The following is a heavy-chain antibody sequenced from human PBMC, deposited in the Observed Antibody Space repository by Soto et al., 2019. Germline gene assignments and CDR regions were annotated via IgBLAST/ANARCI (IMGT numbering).Heavy chain of an antibody. D-gene: IGHD2-2*01. CDR3: ARSAHCSSTSCYVFHDYYYYMDV. Sequence: QVQLQESGPGLVKPSQTLSLTCTVSGGSISSGGYYWSWIRQHPGKGLEWIGYIYYSGSTYYNPSLKSRVTISVDTSKNHFSLKLSSVTAADTAVYYCARSAHCSSTSCYVFHDYYYYMDVWGKGTTVTVSS. CDR2: IYYSGST. J-gene: IGHJ6*03. CDR1: GGSISSGGYY. V-gene: IGHV4-31*03.